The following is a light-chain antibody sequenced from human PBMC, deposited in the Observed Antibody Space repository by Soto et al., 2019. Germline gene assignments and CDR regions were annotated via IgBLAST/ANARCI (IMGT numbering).Light chain of an antibody. V-gene: IGKV3-11*01. Sequence: MELTQSPNTVSXSPGERXTLSCXASQSVSSYLAWYQQKPGHARRLLICDACRRATGIAGRFSGRGSGTDFTLTISRLEPQDFAVYYCQERSTLPWTLCQGTTVDI. J-gene: IGKJ1*01. CDR3: QERSTLPWT. CDR1: QSVSSY. CDR2: DAC.